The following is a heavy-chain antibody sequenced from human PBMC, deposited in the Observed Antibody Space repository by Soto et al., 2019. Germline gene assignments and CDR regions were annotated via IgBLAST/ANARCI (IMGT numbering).Heavy chain of an antibody. Sequence: SVKVSCKASGGTFRSYAISCVRQAPGQGLEWMGGIIPISGTANYAQKFQGRVTITADESTSTAYMELSSLRSEDTAVYYCARSQGSSTSLEIYYYYYYGMDVWGQGTTVTVSS. CDR2: IIPISGTA. D-gene: IGHD2-2*01. V-gene: IGHV1-69*13. J-gene: IGHJ6*02. CDR1: GGTFRSYA. CDR3: ARSQGSSTSLEIYYYYYYGMDV.